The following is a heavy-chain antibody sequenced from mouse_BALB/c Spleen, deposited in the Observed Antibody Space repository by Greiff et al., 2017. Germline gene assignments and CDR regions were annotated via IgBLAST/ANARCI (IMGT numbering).Heavy chain of an antibody. CDR1: GFSLTGYG. CDR2: IWGDGST. CDR3: ARDAVYDYDAMDD. Sequence: VQLVESGPGLVAPSQSLSITCTVSGFSLTGYGVNWVRQPPGKGLEWLGMIWGDGSTDYNSALKSSLSISKDNSKSQVFLKMNSLQTDDTARYYCARDAVYDYDAMDDWGQGTSVTVSS. D-gene: IGHD2-3*01. J-gene: IGHJ4*01. V-gene: IGHV2-6-7*01.